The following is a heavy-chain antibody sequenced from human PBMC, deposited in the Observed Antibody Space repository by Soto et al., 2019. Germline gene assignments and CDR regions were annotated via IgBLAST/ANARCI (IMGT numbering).Heavy chain of an antibody. CDR2: ISAYNGNT. J-gene: IGHJ5*02. Sequence: ASVKVSCKASGYTFTSYGISWGRQAPGQGLEWMGWISAYNGNTNYAQKPQGRVTMTTDTSTSTAYMELRSLRSDDTAVYYCARDGLESGKLVRGDWFVPLGQGILVTVSP. V-gene: IGHV1-18*01. D-gene: IGHD6-13*01. CDR3: ARDGLESGKLVRGDWFVP. CDR1: GYTFTSYG.